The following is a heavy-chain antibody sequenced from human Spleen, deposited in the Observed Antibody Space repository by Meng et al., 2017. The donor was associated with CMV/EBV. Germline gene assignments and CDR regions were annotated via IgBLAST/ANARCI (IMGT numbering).Heavy chain of an antibody. CDR1: GFTFSSYW. CDR3: ARDDPIQLWLPPDYYYYYGMDV. Sequence: ETLSLTCAASGFTFSSYWMSWVRQAPGKGLEWVANIKQDGSEKYYVDSVKGRFTISRDNAKNSLYLQMNSLRAEDTAVYYCARDDPIQLWLPPDYYYYYGMDVWGQGTTVTVSS. J-gene: IGHJ6*02. CDR2: IKQDGSEK. V-gene: IGHV3-7*01. D-gene: IGHD5-18*01.